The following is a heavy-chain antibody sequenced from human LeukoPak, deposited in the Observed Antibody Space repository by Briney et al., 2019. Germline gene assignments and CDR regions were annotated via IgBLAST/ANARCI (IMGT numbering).Heavy chain of an antibody. Sequence: GGSLRLSCAASGFSFSSHTMHWVRQAPRKGLEYVSAISNNGGSTYYANSVKGRFTISRDNSKNTLYLQMGSLRAEDMAVYFCTRDPDKYGSGSSPYGMYVWGQGTTVTVSS. CDR2: ISNNGGST. J-gene: IGHJ6*02. V-gene: IGHV3-64*01. CDR1: GFSFSSHT. CDR3: TRDPDKYGSGSSPYGMYV. D-gene: IGHD3-10*01.